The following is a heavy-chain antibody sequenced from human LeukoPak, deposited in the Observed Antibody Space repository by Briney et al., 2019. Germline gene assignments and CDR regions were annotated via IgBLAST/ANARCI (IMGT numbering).Heavy chain of an antibody. J-gene: IGHJ4*02. D-gene: IGHD5-24*01. CDR2: ISHSGYT. Sequence: PSETLSLTCTVSDYSISTGYYWVWIRQSPGKGLEWIAVISHSGYTYYSPSLKSRVTISADTSKNQFSLNLSSMTAADTAVYYCARVDGYNQAAYWGQGTLVAVSS. V-gene: IGHV4-38-2*02. CDR3: ARVDGYNQAAY. CDR1: DYSISTGYY.